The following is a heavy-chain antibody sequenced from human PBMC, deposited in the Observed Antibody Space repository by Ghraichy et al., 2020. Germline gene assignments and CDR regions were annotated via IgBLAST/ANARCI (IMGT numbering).Heavy chain of an antibody. CDR3: ARETDSYSSGWYGGYYYGMDV. Sequence: GSLRLSCAASGFTFSSYGMHWVRQAPGKGLEWVAVIWYDGSNKYYADSVKGRFTISRDNSKNTLYLQMNSLRAEDTAVYYCARETDSYSSGWYGGYYYGMDVWGQGTTVTVSS. CDR1: GFTFSSYG. J-gene: IGHJ6*02. CDR2: IWYDGSNK. D-gene: IGHD6-19*01. V-gene: IGHV3-33*01.